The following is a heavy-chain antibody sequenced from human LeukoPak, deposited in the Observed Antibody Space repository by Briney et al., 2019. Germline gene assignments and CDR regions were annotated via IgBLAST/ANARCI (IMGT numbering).Heavy chain of an antibody. CDR2: IWYDGSNK. Sequence: GGSLRLSCAASGFTFSNSGMHWVRQAPGKGLEWVAVIWYDGSNKYYADSVKGRFTISRDNSKNTLYLQMSSLRAEDTAVYYCARGGSSTWYPHFDYWGQGTLVTVSS. D-gene: IGHD6-13*01. CDR1: GFTFSNSG. J-gene: IGHJ4*02. CDR3: ARGGSSTWYPHFDY. V-gene: IGHV3-33*01.